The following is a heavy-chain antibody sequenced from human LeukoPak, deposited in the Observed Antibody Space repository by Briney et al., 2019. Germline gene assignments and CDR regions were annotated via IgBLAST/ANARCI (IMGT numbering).Heavy chain of an antibody. Sequence: GGSLRLSCAASGFTFSSNSMNWVRQAPGKGLEWVSSISSSSSYTYYADSVKGRFTISRDNAKNSLYLQMNSLRAEDTAVYYCARGGYCSSTSCFDAFDIWGQGTMVTVSS. V-gene: IGHV3-21*01. CDR3: ARGGYCSSTSCFDAFDI. J-gene: IGHJ3*02. CDR2: ISSSSSYT. CDR1: GFTFSSNS. D-gene: IGHD2-2*01.